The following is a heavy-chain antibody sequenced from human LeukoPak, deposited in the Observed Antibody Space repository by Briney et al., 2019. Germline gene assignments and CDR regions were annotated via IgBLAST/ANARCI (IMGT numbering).Heavy chain of an antibody. CDR3: ARDRPQRGLN. CDR2: IYYSGST. CDR1: GGSISSGGYY. D-gene: IGHD3-22*01. Sequence: SETLSLTCTFSGGSISSGGYYWSWIPQHPGKGLEWIGYIYYSGSTYYNPSLKSRVTISVDTSKNQFSLNLGAVAAADTAVYYCARDRPQRGLNWGQGTLVTVSS. V-gene: IGHV4-31*03. J-gene: IGHJ4*02.